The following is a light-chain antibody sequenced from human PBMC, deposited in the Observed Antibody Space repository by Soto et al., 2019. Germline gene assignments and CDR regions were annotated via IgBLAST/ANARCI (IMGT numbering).Light chain of an antibody. CDR1: QSVTGNY. CDR2: GAS. J-gene: IGKJ1*01. Sequence: EFVLTQSPGTLSLSTGERATLSCGASQSVTGNYLAWYQQKPGQAPRLLIFGASTRATGIPDRFSGSGSGTDFTLTISRLEPEDFAVYYCQHYYTSYTTFGQGTKVDIK. CDR3: QHYYTSYTT. V-gene: IGKV3-20*01.